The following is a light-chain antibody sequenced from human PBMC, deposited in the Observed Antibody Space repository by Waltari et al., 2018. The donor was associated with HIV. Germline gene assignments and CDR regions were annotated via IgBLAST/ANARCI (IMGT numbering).Light chain of an antibody. CDR1: QGIGSS. CDR2: SAS. Sequence: DIQLTQSPSFLSASIGARVTITCRAAQGIGSSLAWYQAKPGRAPKLLVYSASILQAGVPLRFGGSGSGTEFTLTVSSLQPEDFAAYYCQQYDTYPLTFGGGTKVEIK. CDR3: QQYDTYPLT. V-gene: IGKV1-9*01. J-gene: IGKJ4*01.